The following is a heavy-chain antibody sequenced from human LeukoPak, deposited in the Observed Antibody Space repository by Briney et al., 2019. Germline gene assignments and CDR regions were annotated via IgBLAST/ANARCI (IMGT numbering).Heavy chain of an antibody. V-gene: IGHV3-30-3*01. CDR2: ISYDGSNK. J-gene: IGHJ4*02. Sequence: PGGSLRLSCAASGFTFSSYAMHWVRQAPGKGLEWVAVISYDGSNKYYADSVKGRFTISRDNSKNTLYLQMNRLRVDDTALYYCAKDIATYRFSAFDYWGPGTRVTVSS. CDR3: AKDIATYRFSAFDY. D-gene: IGHD2-15*01. CDR1: GFTFSSYA.